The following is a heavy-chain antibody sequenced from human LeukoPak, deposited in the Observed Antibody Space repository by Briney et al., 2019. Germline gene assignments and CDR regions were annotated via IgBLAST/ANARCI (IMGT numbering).Heavy chain of an antibody. J-gene: IGHJ4*02. CDR2: IYYSGST. CDR1: GGSISSYY. CDR3: ARISGYSSGWLSPFDY. V-gene: IGHV4-59*01. Sequence: PSETLSLTCTVSGGSISSYYWSWIRQPPGKGLEWIGYIYYSGSTNYNPSLKSRVTISVDTSKNQFSLKLNSVTAADTAVYYCARISGYSSGWLSPFDYWGERTLVTVSS. D-gene: IGHD6-19*01.